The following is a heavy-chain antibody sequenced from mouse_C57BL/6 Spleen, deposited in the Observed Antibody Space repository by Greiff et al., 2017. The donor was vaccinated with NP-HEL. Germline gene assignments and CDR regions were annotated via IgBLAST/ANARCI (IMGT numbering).Heavy chain of an antibody. Sequence: VQLKQSGPELVKPGASVKISCKASGYSFTDYNMNWVKQSNGKSLEWIGVINPNYGTTSYNQKFKGKATLTVDQSSSTAYMQLNSLTSEDSAVYYCARSGGSSYVRAMDYWGQGTSVTVSS. V-gene: IGHV1-39*01. CDR2: INPNYGTT. D-gene: IGHD1-1*01. CDR1: GYSFTDYN. J-gene: IGHJ4*01. CDR3: ARSGGSSYVRAMDY.